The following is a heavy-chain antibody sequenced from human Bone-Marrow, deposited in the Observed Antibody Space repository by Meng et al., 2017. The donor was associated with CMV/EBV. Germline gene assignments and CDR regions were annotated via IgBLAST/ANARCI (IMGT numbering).Heavy chain of an antibody. Sequence: CTGAGCCSMRSRYYWGWIRQPPGKGLEGIGSIYYSGSTYYNPSLKSRVTISVDTSKNQFSLKLSSVTAADTAVYYCARDTSYYFDYWVPPPLITVSS. CDR2: IYYSGST. D-gene: IGHD3-16*01. CDR3: ARDTSYYFDY. J-gene: IGHJ4*01. CDR1: GCCSMRSRYY. V-gene: IGHV4-39*07.